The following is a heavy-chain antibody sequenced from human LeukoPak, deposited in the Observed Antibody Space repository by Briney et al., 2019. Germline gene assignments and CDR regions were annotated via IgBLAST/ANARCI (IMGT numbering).Heavy chain of an antibody. V-gene: IGHV1-46*01. J-gene: IGHJ3*02. CDR1: GYTFTSYY. CDR3: AREMGGSYYLSAFDI. Sequence: VASVKVSCKASGYTFTSYYMHWVRQAPGQGLEWMGIINPSGGSTSYAQKFQGRVTMTRDMSTSTVYMELSSLRSEDTAVYYCAREMGGSYYLSAFDIWGQGTMVTVSS. CDR2: INPSGGST. D-gene: IGHD1-26*01.